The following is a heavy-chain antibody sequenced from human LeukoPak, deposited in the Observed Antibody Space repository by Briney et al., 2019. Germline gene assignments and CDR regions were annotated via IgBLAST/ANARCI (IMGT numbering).Heavy chain of an antibody. D-gene: IGHD3-22*01. V-gene: IGHV1-2*02. CDR1: GYTFTGYY. Sequence: ALVKVSCKASGYTFTGYYMHWVRQAPGQGLEWMGWINPNSGGTNYAQKFQGRVTMTRDTSISTAYMELSRLRSDDTAVYYCARGDSSGYRDASDIWGQGTMVTVSS. J-gene: IGHJ3*02. CDR2: INPNSGGT. CDR3: ARGDSSGYRDASDI.